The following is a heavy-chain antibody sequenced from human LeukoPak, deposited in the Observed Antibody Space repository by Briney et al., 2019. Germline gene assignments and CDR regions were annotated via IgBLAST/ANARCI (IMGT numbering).Heavy chain of an antibody. D-gene: IGHD3-22*01. Sequence: LETLSLTCTVSGGSISSYYWSWIRQPPGKGLEWIGYIYYSGSTNYNPSLKSRVTISVDTSKNQFSLKLSSVTAADTAVYYCAKTFYYDSSGYHFDYWGQGTLVTVSS. V-gene: IGHV4-59*01. CDR3: AKTFYYDSSGYHFDY. CDR2: IYYSGST. CDR1: GGSISSYY. J-gene: IGHJ4*02.